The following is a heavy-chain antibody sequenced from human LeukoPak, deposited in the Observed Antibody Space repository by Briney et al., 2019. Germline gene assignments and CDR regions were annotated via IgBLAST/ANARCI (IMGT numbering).Heavy chain of an antibody. Sequence: GGSLRLSCAASGFTFSSYTMNWVRQPPGKGLEWVSNIGTSSTTIYYADSVKGRFTISRDNSKNTVYLQMNSLRGEDTAVYYCASTAAATDPPGFWGQGTLVTVSP. CDR2: IGTSSTTI. CDR1: GFTFSSYT. J-gene: IGHJ4*02. CDR3: ASTAAATDPPGF. D-gene: IGHD6-13*01. V-gene: IGHV3-48*01.